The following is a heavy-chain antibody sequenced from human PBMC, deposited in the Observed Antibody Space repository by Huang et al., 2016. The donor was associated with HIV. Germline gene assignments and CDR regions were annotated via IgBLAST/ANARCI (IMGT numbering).Heavy chain of an antibody. CDR1: GYIFSNYW. J-gene: IGHJ4*02. CDR3: ATTEESLATSFDH. V-gene: IGHV5-51*03. Sequence: EVQLEQSGAEVKKPGESLKISCKASGYIFSNYWIGWVRQMPGTGLEWMGFVYPGSTDTRSGPSVDGRVTVSVDKSNAAAYLQWSSLRTSDTARYYCATTEESLATSFDHWGRGTMLTVSS. CDR2: VYPGSTDT.